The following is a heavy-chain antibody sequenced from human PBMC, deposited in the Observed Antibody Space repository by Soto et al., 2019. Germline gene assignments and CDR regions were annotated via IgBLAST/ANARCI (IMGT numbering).Heavy chain of an antibody. CDR1: GFTFSSYG. V-gene: IGHV3-30*18. CDR2: ISYDGSNK. CDR3: AKGGGSGSYYYYYYYYGMDV. Sequence: PGGSLRLSCAASGFTFSSYGMHWVRQAPGKGLEWVAVISYDGSNKYYADSVKGRFTISRDNSKNTLYLQMNSLRAEDTAVYYCAKGGGSGSYYYYYYYYGMDVWGQGTTVTVSS. J-gene: IGHJ6*02. D-gene: IGHD3-10*01.